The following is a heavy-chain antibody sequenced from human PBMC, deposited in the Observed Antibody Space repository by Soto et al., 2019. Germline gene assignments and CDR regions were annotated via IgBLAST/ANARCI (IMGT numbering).Heavy chain of an antibody. J-gene: IGHJ4*02. V-gene: IGHV3-13*04. CDR2: FGSSGDT. CDR1: GFTFSSYD. D-gene: IGHD3-22*01. CDR3: ARGGASHNSGYCYFGL. Sequence: EVQLEESGGGLVQPGGSLRLSCAASGFTFSSYDMHWVRQVTGKGLEWVSTFGSSGDTYYPGSLKGRFTISRENAKNSLYLQMNSLRAEDTAVYYCARGGASHNSGYCYFGLWGQGTLVTVSS.